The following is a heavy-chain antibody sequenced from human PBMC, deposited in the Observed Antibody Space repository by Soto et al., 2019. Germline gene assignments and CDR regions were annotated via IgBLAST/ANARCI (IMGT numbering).Heavy chain of an antibody. D-gene: IGHD6-6*01. Sequence: KTSETLSLTCTVSCGSISSYYWSWIRQPPGRGLEWIGYIYYSGSTNYNPSLKSRVTISVDTSKNQFSLKLSSVTAADTAVYYCARESYSSSIWGQGTLVTVPQ. CDR3: ARESYSSSI. J-gene: IGHJ4*02. CDR2: IYYSGST. V-gene: IGHV4-59*01. CDR1: CGSISSYY.